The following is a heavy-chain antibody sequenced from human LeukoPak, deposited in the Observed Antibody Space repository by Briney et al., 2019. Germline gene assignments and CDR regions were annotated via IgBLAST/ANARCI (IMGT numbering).Heavy chain of an antibody. CDR1: GFTFSNFA. D-gene: IGHD3-3*01. J-gene: IGHJ4*02. V-gene: IGHV3-23*01. CDR2: ISASGAST. CDR3: AKDGPDYDFWSGSDY. Sequence: SGGSLRLSCAASGFTFSNFAMSWVRQAPGKGLEWVSAISASGASTYYADSVKGRFTISRDNSKNTLYLQMNSLRAEDTAVYYCAKDGPDYDFWSGSDYWGQGTLVTVSS.